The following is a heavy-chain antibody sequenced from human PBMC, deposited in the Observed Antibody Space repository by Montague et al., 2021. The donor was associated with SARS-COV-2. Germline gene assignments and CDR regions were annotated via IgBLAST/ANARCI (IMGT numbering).Heavy chain of an antibody. CDR2: IKQDGSEK. CDR1: GFTFSSYW. V-gene: IGHV3-7*04. CDR3: VGGSGWLFDY. D-gene: IGHD6-19*01. Sequence: SLRLSCAASGFTFSSYWMSWVRQAPGKGLEWVANIKQDGSEKNYVDSVKGRFTISRDNAKNSMYLQMNSLRAEDTALYYCVGGSGWLFDYWGQGTLVTVSS. J-gene: IGHJ4*02.